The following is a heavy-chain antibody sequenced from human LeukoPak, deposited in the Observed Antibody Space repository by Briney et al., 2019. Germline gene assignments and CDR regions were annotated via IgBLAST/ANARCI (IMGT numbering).Heavy chain of an antibody. Sequence: SETLSLTCAVYGGSFSGYYWSWIRQPPGKGLEWIGEINHSGSTNYNPSLKSRVTISVDTSKSQFSLKLSSVTAADTAVYYCARGCTSYCSSTSCYTVYYFDYWGQGTLVTVSS. V-gene: IGHV4-34*01. CDR1: GGSFSGYY. CDR2: INHSGST. J-gene: IGHJ4*02. D-gene: IGHD2-2*02. CDR3: ARGCTSYCSSTSCYTVYYFDY.